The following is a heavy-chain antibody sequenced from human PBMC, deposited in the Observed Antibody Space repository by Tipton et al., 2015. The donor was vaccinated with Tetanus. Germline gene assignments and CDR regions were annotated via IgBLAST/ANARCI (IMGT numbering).Heavy chain of an antibody. Sequence: TLSLTCTVSGASIGSISYYWSWIRQPPGKGLEWIGYTYYSGSTGYNPSLKSRVTISIDLSKNQFSLKLTSVTAADTAVYYCARDERYGDYAYWGQGALVTVSS. J-gene: IGHJ4*02. D-gene: IGHD4-17*01. CDR2: TYYSGST. V-gene: IGHV4-61*01. CDR3: ARDERYGDYAY. CDR1: GASIGSISYY.